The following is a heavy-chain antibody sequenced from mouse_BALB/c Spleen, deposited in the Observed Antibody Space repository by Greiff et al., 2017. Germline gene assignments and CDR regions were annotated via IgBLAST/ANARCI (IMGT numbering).Heavy chain of an antibody. Sequence: QVQLQQSGAELAKPGASVKMSCKASGYTFTSYWMHWVKQRPGQGLEWIGYINPSTGYTEYNQKFKDKATLTADKSSSTAYMQLSSLTSEDSAVYYCAREGYDGRFAYWGQGTLVTVSA. D-gene: IGHD2-14*01. J-gene: IGHJ3*01. CDR3: AREGYDGRFAY. CDR1: GYTFTSYW. V-gene: IGHV1-7*01. CDR2: INPSTGYT.